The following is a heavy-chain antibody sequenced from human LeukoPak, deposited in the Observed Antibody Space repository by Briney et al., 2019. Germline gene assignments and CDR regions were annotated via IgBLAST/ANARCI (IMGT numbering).Heavy chain of an antibody. CDR3: ASEVGYFGSGTSP. V-gene: IGHV4-30-4*01. CDR2: IYYSGST. J-gene: IGHJ5*02. Sequence: KSSETLSLTCTVSGGSISCGDYCWRWIRQPPGKGLEWIGYIYYSGSTYYNPSLKSRVTISVDTSKNQFSLKLSSVTAADTAVYYCASEVGYFGSGTSPWGQGTLVTVSS. CDR1: GGSISCGDYC. D-gene: IGHD3-10*01.